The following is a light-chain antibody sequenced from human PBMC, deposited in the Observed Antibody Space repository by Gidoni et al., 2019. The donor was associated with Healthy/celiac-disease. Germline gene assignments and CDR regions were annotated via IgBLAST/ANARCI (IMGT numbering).Light chain of an antibody. Sequence: SYELTQPSSVSVSPGQTARITCSGDVLAKKYARWFQKKQGQAPVLVIYKDSERPSGIPERFSGSSSGTTVTLTISGAQVEDEADYYCYSAADNNLVFGGGTKLTVL. V-gene: IGLV3-27*01. CDR3: YSAADNNLV. CDR2: KDS. CDR1: VLAKKY. J-gene: IGLJ2*01.